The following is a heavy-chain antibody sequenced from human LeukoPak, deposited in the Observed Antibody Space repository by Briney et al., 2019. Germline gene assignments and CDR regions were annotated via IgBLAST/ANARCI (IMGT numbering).Heavy chain of an antibody. V-gene: IGHV1-2*06. CDR2: INPNSGGT. Sequence: ASVKVSCKASGYTFTGYYMHWVRQAPGQGLEWMGRINPNSGGTNYAQKFQGRVTMTRDTSISTVYMELSRLRSDDTAVYYCARESCDSSGYCFRYYFDYWGQGTLVTVSS. CDR3: ARESCDSSGYCFRYYFDY. D-gene: IGHD3-22*01. CDR1: GYTFTGYY. J-gene: IGHJ4*02.